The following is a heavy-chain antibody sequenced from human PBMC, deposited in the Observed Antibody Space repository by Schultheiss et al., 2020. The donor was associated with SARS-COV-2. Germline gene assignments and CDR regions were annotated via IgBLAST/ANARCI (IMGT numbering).Heavy chain of an antibody. D-gene: IGHD2-15*01. V-gene: IGHV4-61*02. CDR2: IYTSGSA. CDR1: GGSVNSGSYY. Sequence: SQTLSLTCTVSGGSVNSGSYYCSWIRQPAGKGLEWIGRIYTSGSANYSPSLKGRVTMSVDTAKNQFSLKLSSVTAADTAVYFCARSCSGGSCYRRNWFDPWGQGTLVTVSS. CDR3: ARSCSGGSCYRRNWFDP. J-gene: IGHJ5*02.